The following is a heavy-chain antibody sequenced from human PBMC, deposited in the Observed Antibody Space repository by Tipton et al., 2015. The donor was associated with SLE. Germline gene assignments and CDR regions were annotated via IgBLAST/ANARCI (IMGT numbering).Heavy chain of an antibody. CDR3: AKGGTPFDY. CDR1: GFTFSNYW. V-gene: IGHV3-9*03. D-gene: IGHD2-15*01. Sequence: SLKLSCAASGFTFSNYWMYWVRQAPGKGLEWVSGISWNSGSIGYADSVKGRFTISRDNAKNSLYLQMNSLRAEDMALYYCAKGGTPFDYWGQGTLVTVSS. J-gene: IGHJ4*02. CDR2: ISWNSGSI.